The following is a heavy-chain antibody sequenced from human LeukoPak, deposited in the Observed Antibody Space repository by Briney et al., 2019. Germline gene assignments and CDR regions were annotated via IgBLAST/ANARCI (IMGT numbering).Heavy chain of an antibody. D-gene: IGHD2-2*03. CDR3: ARDLGSPEFSFDY. Sequence: ASVKVSCKASGGTFSSYAISWVRQAPGQGLEWMGGIIPIFGTANYAQKFQGRVTITTDESTSTAYMELSSLRSEGTAVYYCARDLGSPEFSFDYWGQGTLVTVSS. J-gene: IGHJ4*02. V-gene: IGHV1-69*05. CDR1: GGTFSSYA. CDR2: IIPIFGTA.